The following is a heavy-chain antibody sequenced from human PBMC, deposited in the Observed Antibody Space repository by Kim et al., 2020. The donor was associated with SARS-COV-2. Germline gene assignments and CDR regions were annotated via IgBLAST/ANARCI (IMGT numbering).Heavy chain of an antibody. V-gene: IGHV3-73*01. D-gene: IGHD3-10*01. Sequence: AWVKGRFTYTRDDSKNTAFLQMNSLKTEDTAVYYCAASYGADYSGMDVWGQGTAVTVSS. CDR3: AASYGADYSGMDV. J-gene: IGHJ6*02.